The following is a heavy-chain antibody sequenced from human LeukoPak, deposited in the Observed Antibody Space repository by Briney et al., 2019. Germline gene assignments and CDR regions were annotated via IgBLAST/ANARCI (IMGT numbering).Heavy chain of an antibody. CDR2: ISSSGSTI. CDR3: ARGTAAFDI. Sequence: GGSLRLSCAASGFTFSSYEMNWVRQAPGKGLEWVSYISSSGSTIYYADSVKGRFTISRDNAKNSLYLQINSLRAEDTAVYYCARGTAAFDIWGQGTMVTVSS. D-gene: IGHD2-21*02. J-gene: IGHJ3*02. V-gene: IGHV3-48*03. CDR1: GFTFSSYE.